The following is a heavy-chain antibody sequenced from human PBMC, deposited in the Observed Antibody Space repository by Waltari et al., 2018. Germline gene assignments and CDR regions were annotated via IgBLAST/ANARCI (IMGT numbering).Heavy chain of an antibody. CDR1: GFTFITDW. J-gene: IGHJ4*02. CDR2: MNGDGSVI. V-gene: IGHV3-74*01. D-gene: IGHD3-16*01. CDR3: IRDAFGQNDF. Sequence: EVQLVESGGGLVQPGGSLRLSGKAPGFTFITDWMHWVRQAPGKGLVWVSRMNGDGSVISDADSVRGRFTISRDNAKSTLYLEMNSLRDDDTAMYHCIRDAFGQNDFWGQGTLVTVSS.